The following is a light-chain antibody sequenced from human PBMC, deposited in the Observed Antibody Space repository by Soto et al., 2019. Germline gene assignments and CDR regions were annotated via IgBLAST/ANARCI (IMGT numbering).Light chain of an antibody. V-gene: IGKV1-9*01. CDR1: QGISSY. Sequence: IQLTQSPSSLSASVGDRVTITCRASQGISSYLAWYQQKPGKAPTLLIYAASTLQSGVPSRFSGSGSGTDFTLTISSLQPEDFATYYCQQLNSYPDSFGQGTKLEIK. CDR2: AAS. J-gene: IGKJ2*03. CDR3: QQLNSYPDS.